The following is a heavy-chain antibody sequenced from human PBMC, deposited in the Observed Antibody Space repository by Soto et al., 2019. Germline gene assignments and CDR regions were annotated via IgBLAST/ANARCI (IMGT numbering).Heavy chain of an antibody. J-gene: IGHJ3*01. CDR3: ARDGNAPDL. V-gene: IGHV3-48*01. Sequence: EVQLVESGGGLVQPGGSLRLSCAASGFTFSSHSMNWVRQAPGKGLEWVSYISSSSSNIYYPDSVRGRFTISRDNAKNSLYLQMNSLRAEATAVYYCARDGNAPDLWGQGTMVTVSS. CDR1: GFTFSSHS. CDR2: ISSSSSNI.